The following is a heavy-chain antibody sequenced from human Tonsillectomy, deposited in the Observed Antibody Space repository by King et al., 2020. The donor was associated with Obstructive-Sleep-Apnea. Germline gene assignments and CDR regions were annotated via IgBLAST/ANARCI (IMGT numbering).Heavy chain of an antibody. CDR3: AKVGADSSGYSYYFDY. CDR2: ISGSCGSS. Sequence: VQLVESGGGLVQPGGSLRLSCAASGFTFSSYAMRWVRQAPGKGLEWVSAISGSCGSSCYADSLKGRFTISRDNSKNTLYLQMNSLRAEDTAVYYCAKVGADSSGYSYYFDYWGQGTLVTVSS. V-gene: IGHV3-23*04. J-gene: IGHJ4*02. D-gene: IGHD3-22*01. CDR1: GFTFSSYA.